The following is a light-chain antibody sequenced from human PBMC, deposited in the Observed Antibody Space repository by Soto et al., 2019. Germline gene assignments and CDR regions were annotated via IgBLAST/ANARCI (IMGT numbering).Light chain of an antibody. V-gene: IGKV3-11*01. CDR2: DST. CDR3: QQRNVWPPIT. Sequence: EIVMTQSPATLSLSPGERATLSCRASQSIHTSLAWYQQKPGQPPRLVVYDSTLRANGVPDRFDGSRSGTEFTLTINSLEPEDFAVYYCQQRNVWPPITFGQGTRLEIK. J-gene: IGKJ5*01. CDR1: QSIHTS.